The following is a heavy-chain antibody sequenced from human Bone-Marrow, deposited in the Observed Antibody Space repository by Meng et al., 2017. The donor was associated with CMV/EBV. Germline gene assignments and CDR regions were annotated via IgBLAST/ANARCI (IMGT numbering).Heavy chain of an antibody. D-gene: IGHD1-7*01. Sequence: ASVTVSRKASGYTFTGYYMHWVRQAPGQGLEWMGWINHNSGGTNYAQKFQGRVTMTRDTTISTAYMALSSLRSDDTAVYYCAREGAGTFFSYWGQGTLVTVSS. J-gene: IGHJ4*02. CDR3: AREGAGTFFSY. V-gene: IGHV1-2*02. CDR2: INHNSGGT. CDR1: GYTFTGYY.